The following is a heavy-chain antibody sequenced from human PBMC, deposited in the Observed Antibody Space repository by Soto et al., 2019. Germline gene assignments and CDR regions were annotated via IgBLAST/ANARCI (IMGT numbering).Heavy chain of an antibody. D-gene: IGHD1-26*01. CDR2: ISYDGSNK. V-gene: IGHV3-30*18. Sequence: QVQLVESGGDVVQPGRSLRVSCAASGFTFSDNGMHWVRQAPGKGPEWVAVISYDGSNKYYADSVKGRFTISRNNSKNTLYLQMNSLRVEDTAVYYCAKSGYDYGMDVWGQGTTVTVSS. CDR1: GFTFSDNG. J-gene: IGHJ6*02. CDR3: AKSGYDYGMDV.